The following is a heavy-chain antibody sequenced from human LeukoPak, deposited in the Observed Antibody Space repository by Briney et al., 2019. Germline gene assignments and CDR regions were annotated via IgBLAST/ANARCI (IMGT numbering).Heavy chain of an antibody. V-gene: IGHV3-48*01. CDR2: IGIDSGNT. CDR3: AKDHNYAFDN. D-gene: IGHD1-1*01. J-gene: IGHJ4*02. CDR1: GFPFNEYS. Sequence: GGSLRLSCTASGFPFNEYSMNWVRQAPGKGVEWISYIGIDSGNTKYADSVRGRFTISADKAKNSLYLQMNSLRVEDTAVYYCAKDHNYAFDNWGQGTLVSVAS.